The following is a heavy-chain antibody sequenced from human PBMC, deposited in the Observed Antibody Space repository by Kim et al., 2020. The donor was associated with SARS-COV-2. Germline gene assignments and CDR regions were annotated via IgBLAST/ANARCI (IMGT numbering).Heavy chain of an antibody. CDR1: GYTLTELS. V-gene: IGHV1-24*01. J-gene: IGHJ4*02. D-gene: IGHD6-19*01. CDR2: FDPEDGET. CDR3: ATAPGSGWTTKTGVTDY. Sequence: ASVKVSCKVSGYTLTELSMHWVRQAPGKGLEWMGGFDPEDGETIYAQKFQGRVTMTEDTSTDTAYMELSSLRSEDTAVYYCATAPGSGWTTKTGVTDYWGQGTLVTVSS.